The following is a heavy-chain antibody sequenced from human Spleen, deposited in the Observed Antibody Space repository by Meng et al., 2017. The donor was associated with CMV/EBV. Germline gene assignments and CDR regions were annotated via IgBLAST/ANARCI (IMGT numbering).Heavy chain of an antibody. V-gene: IGHV1-18*04. J-gene: IGHJ4*02. D-gene: IGHD2-2*01. CDR3: ARDMCSTTSCRFDF. CDR2: TSAYNGDT. CDR1: GYTFTAYY. Sequence: ASVKVSCKASGYTFTAYYMHWVRQAPGQGLEWMGWTSAYNGDTYYAQNLQGRVTMTTDRSTRTAYMELGSLTSDDTAVYYCARDMCSTTSCRFDFWGQGTLVTVSS.